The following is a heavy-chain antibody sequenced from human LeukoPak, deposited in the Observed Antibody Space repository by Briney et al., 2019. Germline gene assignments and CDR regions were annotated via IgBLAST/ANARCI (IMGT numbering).Heavy chain of an antibody. CDR1: GYTLTELS. V-gene: IGHV1-24*01. D-gene: IGHD1-26*01. J-gene: IGHJ3*02. CDR2: FDPEDGET. CDR3: ATTQLLAPRDAFDI. Sequence: GASVKVSCKVSGYTLTELSMHWVRQAPGKGLEWMGGFDPEDGETIYAQKFQGRVTMTEDTSTDTAYMELSSLRSEDTAVYYCATTQLLAPRDAFDIWGQGTMVTVSS.